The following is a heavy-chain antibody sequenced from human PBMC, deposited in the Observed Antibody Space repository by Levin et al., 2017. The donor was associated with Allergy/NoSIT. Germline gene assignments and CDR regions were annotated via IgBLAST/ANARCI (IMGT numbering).Heavy chain of an antibody. D-gene: IGHD2-8*01. Sequence: GESLKISCKGSGHSFTSHWIAWVRQMPGKGLECMGIIYPGDSDTKYSPSFQGQVTISADRSITTAYLQWSSLKASDTAMYYCARTFDNGRPSGRYGMDVWGQGTTVIVSS. V-gene: IGHV5-51*01. CDR1: GHSFTSHW. CDR3: ARTFDNGRPSGRYGMDV. CDR2: IYPGDSDT. J-gene: IGHJ6*02.